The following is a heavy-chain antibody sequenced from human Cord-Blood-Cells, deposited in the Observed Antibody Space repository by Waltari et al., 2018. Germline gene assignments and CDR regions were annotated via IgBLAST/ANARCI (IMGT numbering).Heavy chain of an antibody. CDR1: GGSISSSSYY. D-gene: IGHD4-17*01. Sequence: QLQLQESGPGLVKPSETLSLPCTVSGGSISSSSYYWGWIRQPPGTGLEWIGSIYYSGSTYYNPSLKSRVTISVDTSKNQFSLKLSSVTAADTAVYYCARSAYGGNSYYYYYYMDVWGKGTTVTVSS. V-gene: IGHV4-39*07. CDR2: IYYSGST. CDR3: ARSAYGGNSYYYYYYMDV. J-gene: IGHJ6*03.